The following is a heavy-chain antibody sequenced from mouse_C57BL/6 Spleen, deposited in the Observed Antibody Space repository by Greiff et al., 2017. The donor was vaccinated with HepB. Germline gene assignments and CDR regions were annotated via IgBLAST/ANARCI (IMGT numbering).Heavy chain of an antibody. CDR3: ARGYYYGSSYWFAY. D-gene: IGHD1-1*01. Sequence: EVKLVESGPELVKPGASVKISCKASGYSFTDYNMNWVKQSNGKSLEWIGVINPNYGTTSYNQKFKGKATLTVDQSSSTAYMQLNSLTSEDSAVYYCARGYYYGSSYWFAYWGQGTLVTVSA. CDR1: GYSFTDYN. J-gene: IGHJ3*01. CDR2: INPNYGTT. V-gene: IGHV1-39*01.